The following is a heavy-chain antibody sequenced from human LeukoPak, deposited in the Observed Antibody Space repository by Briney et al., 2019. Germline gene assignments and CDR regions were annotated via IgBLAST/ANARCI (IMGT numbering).Heavy chain of an antibody. CDR3: ARYSSGWSLDY. D-gene: IGHD6-19*01. V-gene: IGHV4-59*01. CDR1: GGSISSYY. CDR2: IYYSGST. J-gene: IGHJ4*02. Sequence: SETLSLTRTVSGGSISSYYWSWIRQPPGKGLEWIGYIYYSGSTNYNPSLKSRVTISVDTSKNQFSLKLSSVTAADTAVYYCARYSSGWSLDYWGQGTLVTVSS.